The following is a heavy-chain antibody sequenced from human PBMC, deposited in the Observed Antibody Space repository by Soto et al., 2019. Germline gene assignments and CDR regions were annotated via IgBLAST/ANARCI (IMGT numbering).Heavy chain of an antibody. J-gene: IGHJ6*02. CDR1: GLTFSSYG. D-gene: IGHD6-13*01. V-gene: IGHV3-33*01. CDR2: IWYDGSNK. CDR3: ARDQFSRYSSSWYYYGMDV. Sequence: GGSRRLSCAASGLTFSSYGMHWVRQAPGKGLEWVAVIWYDGSNKYYADSVKGRFTISRDNSKNTLYLQMNSLRAEDTAVYYCARDQFSRYSSSWYYYGMDVWGQGTTVTVSS.